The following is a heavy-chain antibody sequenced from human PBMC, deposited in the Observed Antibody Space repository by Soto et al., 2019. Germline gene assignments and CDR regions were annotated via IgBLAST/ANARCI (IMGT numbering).Heavy chain of an antibody. V-gene: IGHV3-23*01. Sequence: GGSLRPSCPASGFTFSSYAISWVRQAPGKGVEWVSDISSRGGRQYYPDTVKGRFNISRDNSKNTLYLQMNSLRAEDTAVYYCARAEWYYYYGMDVWGQGATVTVSS. CDR1: GFTFSSYA. CDR2: ISSRGGRQ. CDR3: ARAEWYYYYGMDV. J-gene: IGHJ6*02. D-gene: IGHD3-3*01.